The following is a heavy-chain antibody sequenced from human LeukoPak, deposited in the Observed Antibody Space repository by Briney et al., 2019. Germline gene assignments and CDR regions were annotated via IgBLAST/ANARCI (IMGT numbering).Heavy chain of an antibody. V-gene: IGHV3-48*03. CDR2: ISSSGSTI. CDR1: GFTFSSYE. D-gene: IGHD3-10*02. J-gene: IGHJ6*04. CDR3: AELGITMIGGV. Sequence: GGSLRLSCAASGFTFSSYEMNWVRQAPGKGLEWVSYISSSGSTIYYADSVKGRFAISRDNAKNSLYLQMNSLRAEDTAVYYCAELGITMIGGVWGKRTTVTISS.